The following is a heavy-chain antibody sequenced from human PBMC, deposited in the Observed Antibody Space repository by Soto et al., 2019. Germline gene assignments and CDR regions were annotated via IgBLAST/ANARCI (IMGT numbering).Heavy chain of an antibody. J-gene: IGHJ5*02. CDR1: GYTFIAYY. CDR3: ARGKDIVLPGPNWFDP. Sequence: QVQLVQSGAEVNKPGASVKVSCKASGYTFIAYYVHWVRQAPGQGLEWMGWINPNNGDTDYAQKFRGRVTMTGDTSIRTAYLELSSLISDDTAVYYCARGKDIVLPGPNWFDPWGQGTLVTVSS. V-gene: IGHV1-2*02. D-gene: IGHD2-15*01. CDR2: INPNNGDT.